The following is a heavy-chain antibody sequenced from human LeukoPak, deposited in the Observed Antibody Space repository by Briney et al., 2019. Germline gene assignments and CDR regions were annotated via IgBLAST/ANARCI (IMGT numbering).Heavy chain of an antibody. CDR1: GYTFINFG. CDR3: ARALNAGYSPYYFDY. D-gene: IGHD5-18*01. V-gene: IGHV1-2*02. Sequence: ASVRVSCKTSGYTFINFGIKWVRQAPGQGREGMGWINPNSGGTNYAQKFQGRVTMTRDTSISTAYMELSRLRSGDTALYYCARALNAGYSPYYFDYWGQGALVTVSS. CDR2: INPNSGGT. J-gene: IGHJ4*02.